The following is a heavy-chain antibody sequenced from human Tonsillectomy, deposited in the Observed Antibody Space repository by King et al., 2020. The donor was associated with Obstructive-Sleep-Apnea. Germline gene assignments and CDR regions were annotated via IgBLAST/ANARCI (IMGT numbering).Heavy chain of an antibody. CDR2: INHSGST. Sequence: VQLQQWGAGLLKPSETLSLTCAVYGGSFSDYYWSWIRQPPGKGLEWIGEINHSGSTNYNPSLKSRVTISVDMSKNRFSLKLTSVTAADTAVYYCARGSGAADVNWFDPWGQGALVTVSS. J-gene: IGHJ5*02. CDR3: ARGSGAADVNWFDP. CDR1: GGSFSDYY. V-gene: IGHV4-34*01. D-gene: IGHD6-13*01.